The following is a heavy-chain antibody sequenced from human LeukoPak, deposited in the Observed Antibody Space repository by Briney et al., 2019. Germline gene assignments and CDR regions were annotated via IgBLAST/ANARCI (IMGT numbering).Heavy chain of an antibody. Sequence: SETLSLTCTVSGGSISSGSYYWSWIRQPAGKGLEWIGRIYTSGSTNYNPSLKSRVTISVDTSKNQFSLKLSSVTAADTAVYYCARDKGNYDYFVYWGQGTLVTVSS. J-gene: IGHJ4*02. V-gene: IGHV4-61*02. CDR2: IYTSGST. CDR1: GGSISSGSYY. D-gene: IGHD1-7*01. CDR3: ARDKGNYDYFVY.